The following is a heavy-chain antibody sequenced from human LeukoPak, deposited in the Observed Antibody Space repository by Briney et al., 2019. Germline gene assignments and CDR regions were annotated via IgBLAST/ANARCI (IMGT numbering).Heavy chain of an antibody. CDR1: GASSSHYY. CDR3: ARDVYIPAAGSNYFDN. D-gene: IGHD6-13*01. V-gene: IGHV4-59*12. J-gene: IGHJ4*02. CDR2: IYYTGTT. Sequence: PSETLSLTCTFSGASSSHYYWTWIRQPPGKGLEWIGYIYYTGTTNYNPSLKSRVTMTVETSKNQFSLKVNSVTAADTAVYYCARDVYIPAAGSNYFDNWGQGTLVTVSS.